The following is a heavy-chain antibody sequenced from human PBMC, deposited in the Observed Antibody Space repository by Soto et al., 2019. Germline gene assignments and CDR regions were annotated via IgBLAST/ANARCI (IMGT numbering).Heavy chain of an antibody. CDR3: ATLDSSRWSSADYYYGMDV. Sequence: RASVKVSCKASGYTFTSYDINGVRQATGQGLEWMGWMNPNSGNTGYAQKFQGRVTMTRNTSISTAYMELSSLRSEDTAVYYCATLDSSRWSSADYYYGMDVWGQGTTVTVSS. J-gene: IGHJ6*02. CDR2: MNPNSGNT. D-gene: IGHD6-13*01. V-gene: IGHV1-8*01. CDR1: GYTFTSYD.